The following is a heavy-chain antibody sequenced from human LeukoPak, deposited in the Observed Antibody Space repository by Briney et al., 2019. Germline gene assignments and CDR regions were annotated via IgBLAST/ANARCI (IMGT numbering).Heavy chain of an antibody. Sequence: PSETLSLTCTVSGGSISSSNYYWGCIRQPPGKGLEWIGSIYSSGSTYYNPSLKSRVTISVDTSKNQFSLKLSSVTAADTAVYYCATIKSSSGSYYEGGWFDPWGQGTLVTVSS. J-gene: IGHJ5*02. V-gene: IGHV4-39*01. CDR2: IYSSGST. CDR1: GGSISSSNYY. D-gene: IGHD3-22*01. CDR3: ATIKSSSGSYYEGGWFDP.